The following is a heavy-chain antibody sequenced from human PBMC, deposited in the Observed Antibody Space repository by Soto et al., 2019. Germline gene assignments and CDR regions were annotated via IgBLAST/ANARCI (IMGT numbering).Heavy chain of an antibody. J-gene: IGHJ5*02. D-gene: IGHD2-15*01. Sequence: SETLSLTCTVSGGSISSYYWSWIRQPPGKGLEWIGYIYYSGSTNYNPSLKSRVTISVDTSKNQFSLKLSSVTAADTAVYYCATGMVAATRWFGSCGQGT. CDR3: ATGMVAATRWFGS. CDR2: IYYSGST. CDR1: GGSISSYY. V-gene: IGHV4-59*01.